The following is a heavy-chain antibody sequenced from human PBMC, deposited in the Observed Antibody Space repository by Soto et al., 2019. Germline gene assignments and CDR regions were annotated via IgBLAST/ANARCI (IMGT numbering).Heavy chain of an antibody. CDR2: IYPGDSDT. CDR3: ARLRRAIFAVAEIGY. J-gene: IGHJ4*02. Sequence: GESLKISCKGSGYSFTSYWIGWVRQMPGKGLEWMGIIYPGDSDTRYSPSFQGQVTISADKSISTAYLQWSSLTASDTAMYYCARLRRAIFAVAEIGYWGQGTLVTVSS. D-gene: IGHD3-3*01. V-gene: IGHV5-51*01. CDR1: GYSFTSYW.